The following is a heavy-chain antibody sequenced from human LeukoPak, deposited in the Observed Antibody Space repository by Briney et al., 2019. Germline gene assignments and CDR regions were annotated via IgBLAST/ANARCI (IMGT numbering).Heavy chain of an antibody. J-gene: IGHJ4*02. CDR3: ARERKYDSNFDY. Sequence: GGSLRLSCAASGFTFSDYYTSWIRQAPGKGLEWVSYISGSGTAIYYADSVKGRFTISRDNAKNSLYLQMNSLRAEDTAVYYCARERKYDSNFDYWGQGTLVTVSS. D-gene: IGHD2-21*02. V-gene: IGHV3-11*04. CDR2: ISGSGTAI. CDR1: GFTFSDYY.